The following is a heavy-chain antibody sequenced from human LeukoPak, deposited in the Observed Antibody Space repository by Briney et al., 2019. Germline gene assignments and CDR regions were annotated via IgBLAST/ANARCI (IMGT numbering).Heavy chain of an antibody. V-gene: IGHV4-59*08. CDR3: ARQYCSGGSCYSNWFDP. D-gene: IGHD2-15*01. Sequence: SETLSLTCTVSGGSISSYYWSWIRQPPGKGLEWIGYIYYSGSTNYSPSLKSRVTISVDTSKNQFSLKLSSVTAADTAVYYCARQYCSGGSCYSNWFDPWGQGTLVTVSS. J-gene: IGHJ5*02. CDR2: IYYSGST. CDR1: GGSISSYY.